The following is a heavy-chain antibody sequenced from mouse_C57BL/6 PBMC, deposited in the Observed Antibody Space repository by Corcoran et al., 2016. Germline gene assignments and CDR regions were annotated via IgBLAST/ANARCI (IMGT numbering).Heavy chain of an antibody. J-gene: IGHJ4*01. CDR2: INTYSGVP. Sequence: QIQLVQSGPELKKPGETVKISCKASGYTFTTYGMSWVKQAPGKGLKWMGWINTYSGVPTYADDFKGRFAFSLETSASTAYLQINNLKNEDTATYVCARSGGVSVGSYYAMDYWGQGTSVTVSS. V-gene: IGHV9-3*01. D-gene: IGHD2-14*01. CDR3: ARSGGVSVGSYYAMDY. CDR1: GYTFTTYG.